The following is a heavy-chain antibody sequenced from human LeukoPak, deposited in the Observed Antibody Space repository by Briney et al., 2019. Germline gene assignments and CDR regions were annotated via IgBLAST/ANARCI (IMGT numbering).Heavy chain of an antibody. J-gene: IGHJ4*02. CDR3: ARRCDTSSYYTYYFDY. V-gene: IGHV1-2*02. D-gene: IGHD3-22*01. Sequence: ASVKVSCKASGYIFTAYYIHWVRQAPGQGLEWMEWINPNSGGTNYAQKFQGRVTMTRDTSISTAYMELSRLRSDDTAVYFCARRCDTSSYYTYYFDYWGQGTLVTVSS. CDR2: INPNSGGT. CDR1: GYIFTAYY.